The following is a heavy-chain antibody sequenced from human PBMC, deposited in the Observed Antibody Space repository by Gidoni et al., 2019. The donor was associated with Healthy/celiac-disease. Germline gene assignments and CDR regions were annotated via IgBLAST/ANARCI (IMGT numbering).Heavy chain of an antibody. CDR3: AETHTELQLWALGFDY. D-gene: IGHD5-18*01. J-gene: IGHJ4*02. CDR1: GFSLSTRGVG. Sequence: QITLKESGPTLVTPTQTLPLTCTFSGFSLSTRGVGVGWIRQPPGKALEWLALIYWNNDKRYSPSLKSRLTITKDTYKNQVVFTMTNMDPVDTATYYCAETHTELQLWALGFDYWGQGTLVTVSS. CDR2: IYWNNDK. V-gene: IGHV2-5*01.